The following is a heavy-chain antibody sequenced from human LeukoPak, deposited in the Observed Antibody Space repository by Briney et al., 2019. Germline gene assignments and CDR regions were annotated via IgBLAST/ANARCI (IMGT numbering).Heavy chain of an antibody. D-gene: IGHD2-15*01. CDR1: GFSVSHNY. J-gene: IGHJ4*02. Sequence: PGASLRLSSAASGFSVSHNYVTWVRQTPGKGLEWVSTITGSGGVTYYADSVKGRFTISRDNSKNTLYLQMNSLSVEDTAVYYCAKVGGGSYFDYWGQGTLVTVSS. CDR2: ITGSGGVT. V-gene: IGHV3-23*01. CDR3: AKVGGGSYFDY.